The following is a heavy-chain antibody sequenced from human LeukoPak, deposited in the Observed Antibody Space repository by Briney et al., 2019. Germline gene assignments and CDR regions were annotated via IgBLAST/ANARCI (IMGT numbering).Heavy chain of an antibody. CDR2: IWYDGSNK. J-gene: IGHJ4*02. Sequence: GSLRLSCAASGFTFSSYGMHWVRQAPGKGLEWVAVIWYDGSNKYYADSVKGRFTISRDNSKNTLYLQMNSLRAEDTAVYYCARDGPRYCSGGSCSYFDYWGQGTLVTVSS. D-gene: IGHD2-15*01. CDR1: GFTFSSYG. V-gene: IGHV3-33*01. CDR3: ARDGPRYCSGGSCSYFDY.